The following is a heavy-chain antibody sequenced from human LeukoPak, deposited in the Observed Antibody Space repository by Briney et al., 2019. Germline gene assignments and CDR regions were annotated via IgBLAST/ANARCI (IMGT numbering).Heavy chain of an antibody. CDR1: GYTFTSYG. D-gene: IGHD3-22*01. V-gene: IGHV1-18*01. Sequence: ASVKVSCKASGYTFTSYGISWVRQAPGQGLEWMGWISAYNGNTNYAQKVQDRVTMTTDTSTSTAYMELRSLRSDDTAVYYCTRGHRSAAYYSSGSDYWGQGTLVTVSS. CDR3: TRGHRSAAYYSSGSDY. J-gene: IGHJ4*02. CDR2: ISAYNGNT.